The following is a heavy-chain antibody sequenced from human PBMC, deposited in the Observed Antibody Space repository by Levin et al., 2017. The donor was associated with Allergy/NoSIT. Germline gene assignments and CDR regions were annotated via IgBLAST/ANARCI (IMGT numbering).Heavy chain of an antibody. CDR1: GFTFSSYG. CDR2: IWYDGSNK. CDR3: AITCGSSWYFCY. J-gene: IGHJ4*02. V-gene: IGHV3-33*01. D-gene: IGHD2-15*01. Sequence: SCAASGFTFSSYGMHWVRQAPGKGLEWVAVIWYDGSNKYYADSVKGRFTISRDNSKNTLYLQMNSLRAEDTAVYYCAITCGSSWYFCYWGQGTLVTVSS.